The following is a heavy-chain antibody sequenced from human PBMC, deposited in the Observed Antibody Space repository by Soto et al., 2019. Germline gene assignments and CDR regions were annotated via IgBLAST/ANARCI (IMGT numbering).Heavy chain of an antibody. V-gene: IGHV4-39*07. Sequence: SETLSLTCTVSGGSISSSSYYWGWIRQPPGKGLEWIGRIYYSGSTYYNPSLKSRVTISVDTSKNQLSLKLSSVTAADTAVYYCARKGLGIYYFDYWGQGTLVTVSS. D-gene: IGHD7-27*01. J-gene: IGHJ4*02. CDR3: ARKGLGIYYFDY. CDR2: IYYSGST. CDR1: GGSISSSSYY.